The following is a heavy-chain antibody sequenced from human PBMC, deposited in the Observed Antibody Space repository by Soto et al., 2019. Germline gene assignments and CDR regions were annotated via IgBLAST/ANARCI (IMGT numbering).Heavy chain of an antibody. Sequence: PGGSLRLSCAASGFTFSSHAMSWVRQAPGKGLEWVSVIYSVGITYYADSVKGRFTISRDNSKNTLYIQMNSLRAEDTAVYYCARAPPLEWELRPDAFDIWGQGTMVTVSS. CDR3: ARAPPLEWELRPDAFDI. CDR2: IYSVGIT. V-gene: IGHV3-66*01. D-gene: IGHD1-26*01. CDR1: GFTFSSHA. J-gene: IGHJ3*02.